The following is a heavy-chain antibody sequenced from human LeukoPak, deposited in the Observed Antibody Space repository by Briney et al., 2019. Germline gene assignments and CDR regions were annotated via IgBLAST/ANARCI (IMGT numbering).Heavy chain of an antibody. CDR3: AKQLGYCSDGSCYFPY. J-gene: IGHJ4*02. D-gene: IGHD2-15*01. CDR1: EFTFSSYS. Sequence: PGGSLRLSCAASEFTFSSYSMNWVRQAPGKGLEGVSAISNNGGYTYYADSVQGRFTISRDNSKSTLCLQMNSLRAEDTAVYYCAKQLGYCSDGSCYFPYWGQGTLVTVSS. CDR2: ISNNGGYT. V-gene: IGHV3-23*01.